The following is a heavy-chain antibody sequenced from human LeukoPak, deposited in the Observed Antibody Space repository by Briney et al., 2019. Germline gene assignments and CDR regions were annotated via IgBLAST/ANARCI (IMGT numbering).Heavy chain of an antibody. CDR3: ARGSHCSSTSCPLGFDP. Sequence: TLSXTCAVSGYSISRGYYWGGSRQPPGKGGEGIGRIDHSGSTYYNPSLKRRVTISVDTSNNHFSLKLSSVTAADTAVYYCARGSHCSSTSCPLGFDPWGQGTLVTVSS. CDR2: IDHSGST. CDR1: GYSISRGYY. V-gene: IGHV4-38-2*01. J-gene: IGHJ5*02. D-gene: IGHD2-2*01.